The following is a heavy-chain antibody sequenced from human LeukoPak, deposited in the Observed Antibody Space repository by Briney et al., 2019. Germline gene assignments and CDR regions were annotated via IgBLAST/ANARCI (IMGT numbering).Heavy chain of an antibody. CDR3: AKEFGDSYGYPTPFDY. Sequence: GGSLRLSCAASGFTFDDYAMHWVRQAPGKGLEWVSLISGYDGRTYYADSVKGRFTISRDNSKNSLYLQMNSLRIEDTALYYCAKEFGDSYGYPTPFDYWGQGTLVTVSS. CDR1: GFTFDDYA. J-gene: IGHJ4*02. D-gene: IGHD5-18*01. V-gene: IGHV3-43*02. CDR2: ISGYDGRT.